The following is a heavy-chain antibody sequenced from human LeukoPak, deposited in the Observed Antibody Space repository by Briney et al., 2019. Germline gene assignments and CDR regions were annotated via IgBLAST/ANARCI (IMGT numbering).Heavy chain of an antibody. CDR3: AISVGPTPTYFDY. J-gene: IGHJ4*02. D-gene: IGHD1-26*01. Sequence: PGGSLRLSCATSGFTFSNYEMNWVRQAPGKGLEWVSYIRSSGNTIYYADSVKGRFTISRDHAKNSLYLQMNRLRGEDTALYYCAISVGPTPTYFDYWGQGTLVTVSS. CDR1: GFTFSNYE. V-gene: IGHV3-48*03. CDR2: IRSSGNTI.